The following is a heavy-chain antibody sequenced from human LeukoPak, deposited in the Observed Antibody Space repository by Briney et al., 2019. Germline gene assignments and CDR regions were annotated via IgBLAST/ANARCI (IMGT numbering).Heavy chain of an antibody. CDR3: ARDKSGSYDY. V-gene: IGHV3-72*01. J-gene: IGHJ4*02. D-gene: IGHD1-26*01. Sequence: GGSLRLSCAASGFTFSDYYMSWIRQAPGKGLEWIGRTGSKGNNYIREYAASVKGRFAISRDDSKSSVYLQINSLTTEDTAVYYCARDKSGSYDYCGQGTLVTVSS. CDR2: TGSKGNNYIR. CDR1: GFTFSDYY.